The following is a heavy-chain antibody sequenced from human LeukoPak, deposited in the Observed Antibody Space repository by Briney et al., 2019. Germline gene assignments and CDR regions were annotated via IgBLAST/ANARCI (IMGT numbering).Heavy chain of an antibody. CDR3: ARDLGIAVAGYYFDY. V-gene: IGHV1-69*13. CDR2: IIPIFGTA. D-gene: IGHD6-19*01. J-gene: IGHJ4*02. CDR1: GGTFSSYA. Sequence: SVKVSCKASGGTFSSYAISWVRQAPGRGLEWMGGIIPIFGTANYAQKFQGRVTITADESTSTAYMELSSLRSEDTAVYYCARDLGIAVAGYYFDYWGQGTLVTVSS.